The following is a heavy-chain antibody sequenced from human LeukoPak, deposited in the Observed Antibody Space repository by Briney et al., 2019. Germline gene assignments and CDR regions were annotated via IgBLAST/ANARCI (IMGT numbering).Heavy chain of an antibody. CDR1: GGSVSGYY. J-gene: IGHJ4*02. Sequence: PSETLSLTCTVSGGSVSGYYWSWIRQPPGKGLGWIAYIYYSGSTNYNPSLKSRVTISVDTSKNQFSLRLSSVTAADTAVYYCARRARWAQDFDYWGQGTLVTVSS. D-gene: IGHD5-24*01. CDR3: ARRARWAQDFDY. CDR2: IYYSGST. V-gene: IGHV4-59*08.